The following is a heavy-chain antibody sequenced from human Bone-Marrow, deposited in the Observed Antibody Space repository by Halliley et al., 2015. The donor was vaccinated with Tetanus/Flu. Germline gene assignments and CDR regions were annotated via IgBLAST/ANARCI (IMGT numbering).Heavy chain of an antibody. J-gene: IGHJ4*01. Sequence: AYINETGSYTDYADSVRGRFFISRGNAKNLLFLDLNSLRVEDTAVYYCARAAKSGVSAVAYRGHGTLVTVSS. D-gene: IGHD6-13*01. CDR2: INETGSYT. CDR3: ARAAKSGVSAVAY. V-gene: IGHV3-11*05.